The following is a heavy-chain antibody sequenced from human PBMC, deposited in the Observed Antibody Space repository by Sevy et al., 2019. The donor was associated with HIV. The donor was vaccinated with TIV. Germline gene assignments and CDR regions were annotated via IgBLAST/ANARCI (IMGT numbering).Heavy chain of an antibody. CDR1: EFIFTNAW. D-gene: IGHD2-2*01. Sequence: GGSLRLSCAASEFIFTNAWMSWVRQAPGKGLEWVGRIKSKTNGGTTDYAAPVEGRFTIPRDDSKKTLYLQMNSLKTEDTAVYYCTTDLEYQLERYYFNYWGQGTLVTVSS. V-gene: IGHV3-15*01. CDR2: IKSKTNGGTT. CDR3: TTDLEYQLERYYFNY. J-gene: IGHJ4*02.